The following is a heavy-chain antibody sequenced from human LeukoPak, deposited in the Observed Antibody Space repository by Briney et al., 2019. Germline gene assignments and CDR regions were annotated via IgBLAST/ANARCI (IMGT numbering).Heavy chain of an antibody. J-gene: IGHJ4*02. CDR3: ASGRAGKEYDY. CDR2: INHSGST. Sequence: PSETLSLTCAVYGGSFSGYYWSWIRQPPGKGLEWIGEINHSGSTNYNPSLKSRVTISVDTSKNQSSLKLSSVTAADTAVYYCASGRAGKEYDYWGQGTLVTVSS. CDR1: GGSFSGYY. D-gene: IGHD6-19*01. V-gene: IGHV4-34*01.